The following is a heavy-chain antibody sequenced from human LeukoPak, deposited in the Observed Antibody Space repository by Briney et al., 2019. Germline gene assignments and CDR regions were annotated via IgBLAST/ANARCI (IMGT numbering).Heavy chain of an antibody. Sequence: GGSLRLSCAASGFNFGGFAMTWVRQAPGRGLDWVSGIYSDGSGTFYSDSVKGRFTISRDNSKNILYLQMNNLRAGDTAIYYCAKDRVPDGRWNFNFWGQGTLVTVSS. V-gene: IGHV3-23*03. CDR1: GFNFGGFA. CDR2: IYSDGSGT. D-gene: IGHD1-1*01. J-gene: IGHJ4*02. CDR3: AKDRVPDGRWNFNF.